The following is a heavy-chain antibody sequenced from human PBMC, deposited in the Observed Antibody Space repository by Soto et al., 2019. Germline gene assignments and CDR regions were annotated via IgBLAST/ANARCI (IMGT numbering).Heavy chain of an antibody. CDR3: ARESVNYYDSSGYYYARTFDY. V-gene: IGHV4-31*03. CDR2: IYYSGST. Sequence: NPSETLSLTCTVSGGSISSGGYYWSWIRQHPGKGLEWIGYIYYSGSTYYNPSLKSRVTISVDTSKNQFSLKLSSVTAADTAVYYCARESVNYYDSSGYYYARTFDYWGQGTLVTVSS. D-gene: IGHD3-22*01. CDR1: GGSISSGGYY. J-gene: IGHJ4*02.